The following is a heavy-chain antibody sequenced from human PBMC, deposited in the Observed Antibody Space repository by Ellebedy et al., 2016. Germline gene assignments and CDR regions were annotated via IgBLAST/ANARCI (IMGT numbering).Heavy chain of an antibody. Sequence: GESLKISCAASGFTFSGSAMHWVRQASGKGLEWVGRIRSKANSYATAYAASVKGRFTISRDDSKNTAYLQMNSLKTEDTAVYYCTRQVDTAMIDYWGQGTLVTVSS. V-gene: IGHV3-73*01. J-gene: IGHJ4*02. CDR1: GFTFSGSA. CDR3: TRQVDTAMIDY. D-gene: IGHD5-18*01. CDR2: IRSKANSYAT.